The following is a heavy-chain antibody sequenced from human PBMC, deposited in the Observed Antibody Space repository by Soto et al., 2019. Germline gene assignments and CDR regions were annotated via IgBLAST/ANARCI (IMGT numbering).Heavy chain of an antibody. CDR1: GFTFSSYG. CDR2: ISYDGSNK. J-gene: IGHJ4*02. CDR3: AKDLGGSSANFDY. Sequence: GGSLRLSCAASGFTFSSYGMHWVRQAPGKGLEWVAVISYDGSNKYYADSVKGRFTISRDNSKNTLYLQMNSLRAEDTAVYYCAKDLGGSSANFDYWGQGTLVTVSS. D-gene: IGHD6-6*01. V-gene: IGHV3-30*18.